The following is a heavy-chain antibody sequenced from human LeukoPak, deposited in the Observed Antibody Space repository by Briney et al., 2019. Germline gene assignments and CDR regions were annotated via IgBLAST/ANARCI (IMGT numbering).Heavy chain of an antibody. J-gene: IGHJ4*02. Sequence: PGGSLRLSCAASGFTFSSYNMNWVRQAPGKGLEWVSYISSSSSTIYYADSVKGRFTISRDNAKNSLYLQMNSLRAEDTAVYYCARDSRFLINDYWGQGTLVTVSS. D-gene: IGHD3-3*01. CDR3: ARDSRFLINDY. V-gene: IGHV3-48*01. CDR1: GFTFSSYN. CDR2: ISSSSSTI.